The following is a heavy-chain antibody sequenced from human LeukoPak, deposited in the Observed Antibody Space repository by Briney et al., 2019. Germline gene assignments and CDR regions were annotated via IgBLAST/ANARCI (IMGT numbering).Heavy chain of an antibody. D-gene: IGHD3-10*01. V-gene: IGHV4-59*01. Sequence: SETLSLTCTVSGGSISSYYWSWIRQPPGKGLEWIGYIYYSGSTNYNPSLKSRVIISVDTSKNQFSLKLSSVTAADTAVYYCARAPPPTYYYGSGPFDYWGQGTLVTVSS. CDR3: ARAPPPTYYYGSGPFDY. J-gene: IGHJ4*02. CDR1: GGSISSYY. CDR2: IYYSGST.